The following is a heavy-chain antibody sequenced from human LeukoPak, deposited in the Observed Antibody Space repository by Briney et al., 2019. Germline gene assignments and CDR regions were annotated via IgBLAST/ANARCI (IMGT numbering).Heavy chain of an antibody. V-gene: IGHV4-59*01. J-gene: IGHJ4*02. Sequence: SETLSLACSVSGGSISSYYWSWIRQPPGKGLEWIGYIYYSGSTNYNPSLKSRVTISVDTSENQLSLKLSSVTAADTALYYCARAHTSSWYMDYWGQGTLVTVSS. CDR1: GGSISSYY. CDR3: ARAHTSSWYMDY. CDR2: IYYSGST. D-gene: IGHD6-13*01.